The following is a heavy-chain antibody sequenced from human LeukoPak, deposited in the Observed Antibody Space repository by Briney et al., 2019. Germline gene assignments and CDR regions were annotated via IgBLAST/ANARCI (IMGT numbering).Heavy chain of an antibody. V-gene: IGHV3-64D*06. CDR1: GFTFSSYA. J-gene: IGHJ4*02. D-gene: IGHD3-22*01. CDR2: ISSNGGST. CDR3: VKDTRRGYDSSGYYWDY. Sequence: GGSLRLSCSASGFTFSSYAMHWVRQAPGKGLEYVSAISSNGGSTYYADSVKGRFTISRDNSKNTLYLQMSSLSAEDTAVYYCVKDTRRGYDSSGYYWDYWGQGTLVTVSS.